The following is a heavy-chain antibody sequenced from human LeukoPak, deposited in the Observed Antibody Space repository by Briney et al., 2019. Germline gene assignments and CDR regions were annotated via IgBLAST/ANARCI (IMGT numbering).Heavy chain of an antibody. J-gene: IGHJ4*02. CDR3: LRGDRRDY. Sequence: GGSLRLSCAASGFTFSSYWMHWVRQAPGKGLVWVSRINSDGSSTSYADSVKGRFVISRDNAKDSLYLQMNSLRVEDTAVYYCLRGDRRDYWGQGTLVTVSS. CDR2: INSDGSST. V-gene: IGHV3-74*01. CDR1: GFTFSSYW.